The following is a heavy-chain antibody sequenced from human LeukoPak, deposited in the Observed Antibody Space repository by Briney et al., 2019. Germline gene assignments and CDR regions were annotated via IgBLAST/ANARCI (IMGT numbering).Heavy chain of an antibody. D-gene: IGHD3-22*01. Sequence: SETLSLSCAVYGGSFSGYYWSWIRPPPGKGLEWIGEINHSGSTNYNPSLKSRVTISVDTSKNQFSLKLSSVTAADTAVYYCARNRRYYDSSGYYVPSGTFDYWGQGTLVTVSS. CDR1: GGSFSGYY. V-gene: IGHV4-34*01. CDR2: INHSGST. J-gene: IGHJ4*02. CDR3: ARNRRYYDSSGYYVPSGTFDY.